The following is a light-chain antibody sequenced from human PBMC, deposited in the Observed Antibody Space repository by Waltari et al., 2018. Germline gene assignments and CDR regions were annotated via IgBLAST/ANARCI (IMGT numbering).Light chain of an antibody. CDR1: QGIRND. J-gene: IGKJ1*01. V-gene: IGKV1-6*01. CDR3: LQDYNYPWT. Sequence: AIQLTQSPSSLPASVGDRVTITCRASQGIRNDLGWYQQKPGKAPKLLIYAASSLQSGVPSRFSGSGSGTDFTLTISSLQPEDFATYYCLQDYNYPWTFGQGTKVEIK. CDR2: AAS.